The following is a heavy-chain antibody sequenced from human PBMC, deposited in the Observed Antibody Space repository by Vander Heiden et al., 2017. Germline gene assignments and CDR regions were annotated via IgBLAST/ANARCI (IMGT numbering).Heavy chain of an antibody. J-gene: IGHJ4*02. CDR1: GFTFSSYA. V-gene: IGHV3-23*01. D-gene: IGHD5-18*01. CDR2: ISCGGGST. CDR3: AKAVAVYGYGVFDY. Sequence: EVQLLESGGGLVQPGGSLRLSCAASGFTFSSYAMSWARQAPGKVLECVSGISCGGGSTYYSDSFKVWFAISRDNFNIPLYLLMTSLRAEDTAVYYCAKAVAVYGYGVFDYWGQGTLVTVSS.